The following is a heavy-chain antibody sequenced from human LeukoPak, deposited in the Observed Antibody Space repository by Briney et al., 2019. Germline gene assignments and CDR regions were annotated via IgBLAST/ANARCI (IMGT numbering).Heavy chain of an antibody. D-gene: IGHD4-23*01. J-gene: IGHJ4*02. CDR3: ARAPNYGGNSDY. CDR1: GYTFSSSG. V-gene: IGHV1-18*01. CDR2: NSAYNGNT. Sequence: ASVKVCCKASGYTFSSSGISWGSQAPGQGLEWTGWNSAYNGNTNYAQKFQGRVTMTTDTSTSTAYMELRSLRSDDTAVYYCARAPNYGGNSDYRGQGTLVTVSS.